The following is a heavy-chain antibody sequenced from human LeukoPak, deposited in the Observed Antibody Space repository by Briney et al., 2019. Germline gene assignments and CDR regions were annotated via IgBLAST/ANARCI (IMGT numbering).Heavy chain of an antibody. J-gene: IGHJ5*02. Sequence: ASVKVSCKASGYHFTGYHVHWVRQAPGQGLEWIGRISTDSGDADIAQKFQGRVTMTRDTSISTAYMELSRLTSDDSAVYYCAGLGSTVKGRIDPWGQGTSVTVSS. CDR2: ISTDSGDA. D-gene: IGHD5/OR15-5a*01. V-gene: IGHV1-2*02. CDR1: GYHFTGYH. CDR3: AGLGSTVKGRIDP.